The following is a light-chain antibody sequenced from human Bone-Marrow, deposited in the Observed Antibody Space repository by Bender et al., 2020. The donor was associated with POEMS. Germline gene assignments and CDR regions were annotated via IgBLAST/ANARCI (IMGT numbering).Light chain of an antibody. CDR3: CSYEGSGVRV. Sequence: QSALTQPASVSGSPGQSITISCTGTSSDIGSYNLVSWYQQTSGKAPKLMIYDGTKRPSAVPNRFSASKSGSPASLTISGLRPEDGADYFCCSYEGSGVRVFGGGT. V-gene: IGLV2-23*01. J-gene: IGLJ3*02. CDR2: DGT. CDR1: SSDIGSYNL.